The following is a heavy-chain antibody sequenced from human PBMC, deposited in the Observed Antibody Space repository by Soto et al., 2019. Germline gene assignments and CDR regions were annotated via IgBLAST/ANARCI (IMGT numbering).Heavy chain of an antibody. CDR1: GGTFSTHA. CDR2: IIPISGTT. V-gene: IGHV1-69*13. J-gene: IGHJ6*02. D-gene: IGHD2-15*01. Sequence: SVKVSCKASGGTFSTHAIIWVRQAPGHGLEWMGGIIPISGTTYYTQKFQGRVTITADEPTSTAFMELSSLKSDDTAVFYCARGYCSGGKCYSGMDVWGQGTMVTVSS. CDR3: ARGYCSGGKCYSGMDV.